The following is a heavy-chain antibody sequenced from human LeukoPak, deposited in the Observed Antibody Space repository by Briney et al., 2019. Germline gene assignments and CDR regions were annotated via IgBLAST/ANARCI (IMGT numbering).Heavy chain of an antibody. V-gene: IGHV4-59*01. D-gene: IGHD3-10*01. Sequence: PSETLSLTCTVSGGSISSYYWSWIRQPPGKGLEWIGFISYRGSTAYRPSLKSRVTISVDTSKNQFSLKVSSVTAADTAVYYCARVSIYYGSGSYSTNWFDPWGQGTLVTVSS. CDR3: ARVSIYYGSGSYSTNWFDP. J-gene: IGHJ5*02. CDR2: ISYRGST. CDR1: GGSISSYY.